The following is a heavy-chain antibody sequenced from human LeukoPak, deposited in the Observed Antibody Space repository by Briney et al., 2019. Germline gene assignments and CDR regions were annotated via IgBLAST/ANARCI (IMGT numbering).Heavy chain of an antibody. CDR1: GYTFTGYY. CDR3: ARDPEEQLEAGISDY. J-gene: IGHJ4*02. CDR2: INPNSGGT. Sequence: GASVKVSCKASGYTFTGYYMHWVRQAPGQGLDWMGWINPNSGGTNYAQKFQGRVTMTRDTSISTAYMELSRLRSDDTAVYYCARDPEEQLEAGISDYWGQGTLVTLSS. V-gene: IGHV1-2*02. D-gene: IGHD1-1*01.